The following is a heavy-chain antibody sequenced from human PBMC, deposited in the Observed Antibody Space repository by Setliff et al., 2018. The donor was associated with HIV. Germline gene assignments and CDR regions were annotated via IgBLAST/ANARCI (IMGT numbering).Heavy chain of an antibody. D-gene: IGHD2-15*01. V-gene: IGHV3-30*04. J-gene: IGHJ4*02. CDR3: ARAGYCSGGNCHTHYFDS. CDR2: ISHDGRNQ. Sequence: PGGSLRLSCAASGFTFSSYAMHWVRQAPGKGLEWVAIISHDGRNQNYADSVKGRFTISRDNSKNTLYLQMNSLRPEDTAVYFCARAGYCSGGNCHTHYFDSWGQGTLVTVSS. CDR1: GFTFSSYA.